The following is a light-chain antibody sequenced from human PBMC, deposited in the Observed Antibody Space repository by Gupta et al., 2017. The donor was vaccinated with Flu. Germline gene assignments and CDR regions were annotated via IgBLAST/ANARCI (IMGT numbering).Light chain of an antibody. Sequence: QSALTQPPSVSGSPGPSVTISCTGTSGDVGSYNRVSWYQQPPGTAPKLMIYEVSNRPSGVPDRFSGSKSGNTASLTISGLQAEDEADYYCSSYTSTSTYVFGTGTKVTVL. CDR1: SGDVGSYNR. CDR3: SSYTSTSTYV. CDR2: EVS. V-gene: IGLV2-18*02. J-gene: IGLJ1*01.